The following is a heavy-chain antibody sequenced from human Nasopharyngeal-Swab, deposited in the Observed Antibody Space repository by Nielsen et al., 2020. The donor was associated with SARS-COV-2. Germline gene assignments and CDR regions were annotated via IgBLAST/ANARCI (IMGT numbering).Heavy chain of an antibody. D-gene: IGHD7-27*01. J-gene: IGHJ4*02. CDR3: ARDALTGGVDY. V-gene: IGHV3-7*03. CDR1: GFTFSSYS. CDR2: IKQDGSEK. Sequence: GESLKISCAASGFTFSSYSMSWVRQAPGKGLEWVANIKQDGSEKNYVDSVKGRFSISRDTTKNSLYLQMNSLRAEDTAVYYCARDALTGGVDYWGQGTLVTVSS.